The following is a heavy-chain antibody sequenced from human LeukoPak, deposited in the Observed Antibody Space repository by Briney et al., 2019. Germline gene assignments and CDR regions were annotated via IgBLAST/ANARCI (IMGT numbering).Heavy chain of an antibody. CDR1: GFTLIKGW. CDR2: VKSKSDGGTI. D-gene: IGHD6-19*01. Sequence: PGGSLRLSCTASGFTLIKGWMSWVRQAPGKGLEWVGRVKSKSDGGTIDYGAPVKGRFTISRDDSKNMLYLQMNSLQTEDTAVYYCTTDRGIAVRPLFDYWGQGTLVTVSS. CDR3: TTDRGIAVRPLFDY. V-gene: IGHV3-15*01. J-gene: IGHJ4*02.